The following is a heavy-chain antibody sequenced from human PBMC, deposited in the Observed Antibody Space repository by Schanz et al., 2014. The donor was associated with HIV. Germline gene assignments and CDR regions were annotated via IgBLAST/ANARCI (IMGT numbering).Heavy chain of an antibody. J-gene: IGHJ6*02. CDR1: GSTFSTYG. Sequence: QVQLVQSGAEVKKPGSSVKVSCKASGSTFSTYGFTWVRQAPGQGLEWMGGLIPVFGTANYAQKFQGRVTIIADESTSTAYMELSSLRSADTAVYFCARAAFSSEYYYGMDVWGQGTTVTVSS. V-gene: IGHV1-69*01. CDR2: LIPVFGTA. D-gene: IGHD3-3*02. CDR3: ARAAFSSEYYYGMDV.